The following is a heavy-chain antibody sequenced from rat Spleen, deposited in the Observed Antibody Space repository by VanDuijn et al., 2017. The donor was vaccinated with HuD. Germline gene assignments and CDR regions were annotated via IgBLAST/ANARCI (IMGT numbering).Heavy chain of an antibody. CDR3: ARLGDY. J-gene: IGHJ2*01. D-gene: IGHD5-1*01. Sequence: QVQVKESGPGLVQPSQTLSLTCPVSGFSSTNFHVHWVRQPPGKGLEWMGRIQNCGNTDYNSALKSRLSISRDTSKTQVFLKMNSVQTEDTAMYFCARLGDYWGQGVMVTVSS. V-gene: IGHV2-27*01. CDR2: IQNCGNT. CDR1: GFSSTNFH.